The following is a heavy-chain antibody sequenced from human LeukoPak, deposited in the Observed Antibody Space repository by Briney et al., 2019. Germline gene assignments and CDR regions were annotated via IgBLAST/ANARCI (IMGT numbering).Heavy chain of an antibody. CDR1: GDTFSSYA. V-gene: IGHV1-69*05. J-gene: IGHJ6*03. Sequence: ASVKVSCKASGDTFSSYAISWVRQAPGQGLEWMGVIIPIFGSTNDAQKLQGRVTMTTDTSTSTAYMELRSLRSDDTAVYYCAREGSSWYLVGYYYYMDVWGKGTTVTVSS. CDR3: AREGSSWYLVGYYYYMDV. D-gene: IGHD6-13*01. CDR2: IIPIFGST.